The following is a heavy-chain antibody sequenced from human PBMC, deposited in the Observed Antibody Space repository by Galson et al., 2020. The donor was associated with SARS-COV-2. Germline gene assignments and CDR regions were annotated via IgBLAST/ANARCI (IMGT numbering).Heavy chain of an antibody. D-gene: IGHD2-2*01. V-gene: IGHV3-30*01. J-gene: IGHJ6*03. CDR1: GFSFRNYA. CDR2: VSDDGTIE. CDR3: ARDACSSAACHDYYHYYMDV. Sequence: GGSLRLSCAASGFSFRNYAIHWVRQAPVRGLEWVAVVSDDGTIEKYADSVKGRFTISRDNSKKTVSLQMNSLTGDDTAVYHCARDACSSAACHDYYHYYMDVWGKGTSVSVSS.